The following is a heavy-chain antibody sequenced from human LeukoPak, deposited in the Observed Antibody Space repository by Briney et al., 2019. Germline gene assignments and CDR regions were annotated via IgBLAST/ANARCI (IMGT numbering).Heavy chain of an antibody. D-gene: IGHD4-23*01. Sequence: SETLSLTCAVSGYSISSGYYWGWIRQPPGKGLEWIGSIYHSGSTYYNPSLKSRVTISVDTSKNQFSLKLSSVTAADTAVYYCARFDNYGGNSSRFDYWGQGTLVTVSS. CDR1: GYSISSGYY. J-gene: IGHJ4*02. V-gene: IGHV4-38-2*01. CDR2: IYHSGST. CDR3: ARFDNYGGNSSRFDY.